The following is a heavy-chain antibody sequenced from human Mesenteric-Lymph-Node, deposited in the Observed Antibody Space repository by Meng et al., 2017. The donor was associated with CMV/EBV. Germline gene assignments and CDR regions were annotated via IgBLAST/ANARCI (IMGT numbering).Heavy chain of an antibody. Sequence: GESLKISCKGSGYSFTDYWIGWVRQMPGKGLEWMGIIYPGVSETKYSPSFQGQVTISADKSTTTAYLQWSSLKASDTATYYCVTQTGLGNDAYDIWGQGTMVTVSS. CDR3: VTQTGLGNDAYDI. J-gene: IGHJ3*02. V-gene: IGHV5-51*01. D-gene: IGHD3/OR15-3a*01. CDR2: IYPGVSET. CDR1: GYSFTDYW.